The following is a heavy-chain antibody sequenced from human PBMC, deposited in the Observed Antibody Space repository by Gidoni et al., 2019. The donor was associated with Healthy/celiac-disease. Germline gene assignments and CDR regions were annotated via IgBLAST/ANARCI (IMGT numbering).Heavy chain of an antibody. J-gene: IGHJ4*02. D-gene: IGHD3-10*01. CDR3: AKVLLNYYGKY. V-gene: IGHV3-23*01. Sequence: EVQLLEAWGGWVQPGGYMRVCCAAAGFTFSSYAMSWVRQAPGKGLEWFSAISGVGGSTYSADSVKGPFTISRDNSKTPLYLQMNSLRAEDTAVYYCAKVLLNYYGKYWGQGTLVTVSS. CDR1: GFTFSSYA. CDR2: ISGVGGST.